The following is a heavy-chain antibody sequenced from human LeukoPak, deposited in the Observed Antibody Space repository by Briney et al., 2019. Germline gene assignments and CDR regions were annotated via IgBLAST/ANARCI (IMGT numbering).Heavy chain of an antibody. D-gene: IGHD3-3*01. CDR2: INHSGST. V-gene: IGHV4-34*01. CDR3: ARRTIFGVVITD. CDR1: GGSFSGYY. J-gene: IGHJ4*02. Sequence: SETLSLTCAVYGGSFSGYYWSWIRQPPGKGLEWIGEINHSGSTNYNPSLKSRVTISVDTSKNQFSLKLSSVTAADTAVYHCARRTIFGVVITDWGQGTLVTVSS.